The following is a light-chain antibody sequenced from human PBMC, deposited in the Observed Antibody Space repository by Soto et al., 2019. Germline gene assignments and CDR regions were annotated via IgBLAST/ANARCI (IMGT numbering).Light chain of an antibody. CDR3: QQYINRWT. J-gene: IGKJ1*01. CDR2: KAS. CDR1: QSISTW. Sequence: PYTLSASVGDRVTITCRASQSISTWLAWYQQKPGKAPKLLIYKASSLESGVPSRFSGSGSGTEFTLTISSLQPDDFATYYCQQYINRWTFGQGTKVDIK. V-gene: IGKV1-5*03.